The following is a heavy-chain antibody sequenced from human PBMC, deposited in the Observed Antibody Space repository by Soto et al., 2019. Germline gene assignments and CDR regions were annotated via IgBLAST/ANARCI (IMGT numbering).Heavy chain of an antibody. D-gene: IGHD1-1*01. CDR3: ASSRTSLAHNCYRRCPCGC. Sequence: AALRRSHAAPGSTVRSYSMNSVGQAAGKELEWVSYISSSSSTIYYADSVKGRFTISRENSRYTLYLQMISLRAEDTTVYYCASSRTSLAHNCYRRCPCGCWAQGTLVTVPS. V-gene: IGHV3-48*01. J-gene: IGHJ4*02. CDR2: ISSSSSTI. CDR1: GSTVRSYS.